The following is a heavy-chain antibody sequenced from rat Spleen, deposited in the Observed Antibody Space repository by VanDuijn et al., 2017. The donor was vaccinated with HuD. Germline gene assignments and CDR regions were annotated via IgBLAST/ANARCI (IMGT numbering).Heavy chain of an antibody. J-gene: IGHJ3*01. CDR2: INTDGGST. CDR1: GFTFSSYW. CDR3: AKDGGQLGSPPSGFAY. Sequence: EVQLVETGGGLVQPGRSLKLSCVASGFTFSSYWMYWIRQAPGKGLEWVSSINTDGGSTYYPDSVKGRFTISRDNAENTVYRQMNSLRSEDTATYYGAKDGGQLGSPPSGFAYWGQGTLVTVSS. V-gene: IGHV5-58*01. D-gene: IGHD3-1*01.